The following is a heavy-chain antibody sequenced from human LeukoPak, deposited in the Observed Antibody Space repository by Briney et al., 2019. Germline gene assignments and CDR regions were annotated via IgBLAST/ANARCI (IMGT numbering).Heavy chain of an antibody. D-gene: IGHD6-13*01. CDR3: ARGTIAAARFDP. V-gene: IGHV1-69*05. CDR2: IIPIFGTA. Sequence: SVKVSCKASGGTFSSYAISWVRQAPGQGLEWMGGIIPIFGTANYAQKFQGRVTITTDESTSTAYMELSSLRSEDTAVYYCARGTIAAARFDPWGQGTLATVSS. CDR1: GGTFSSYA. J-gene: IGHJ5*02.